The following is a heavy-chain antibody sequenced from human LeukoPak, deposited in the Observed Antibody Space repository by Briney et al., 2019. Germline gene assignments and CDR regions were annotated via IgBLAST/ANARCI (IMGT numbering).Heavy chain of an antibody. Sequence: GGSLRLSCSASGFTPRTYDMGWVRQAPGKGLEWVSIISDNTYYADSVKGRFTISRDNSKSTLYLQMNSLTAEDTAVYFCARTLGPGRHYFECWGQGTLVTVSS. J-gene: IGHJ4*01. V-gene: IGHV3-23*01. CDR1: GFTPRTYD. CDR3: ARTLGPGRHYFEC. CDR2: ISDNT. D-gene: IGHD3-16*01.